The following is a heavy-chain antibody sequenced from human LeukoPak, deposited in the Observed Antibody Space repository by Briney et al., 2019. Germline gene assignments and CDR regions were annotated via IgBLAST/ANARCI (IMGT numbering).Heavy chain of an antibody. D-gene: IGHD5-18*01. V-gene: IGHV4-34*01. Sequence: SETLSLTCTVSGGSISTYYWSWVRQPPGKGLEWIGEINHSGSTNYNPSLKSRVTITVDTSKNQFSLKLSSVTAADTAVYYCARTAQGYWGQGTLVTVSS. J-gene: IGHJ4*02. CDR2: INHSGST. CDR3: ARTAQGY. CDR1: GGSISTYY.